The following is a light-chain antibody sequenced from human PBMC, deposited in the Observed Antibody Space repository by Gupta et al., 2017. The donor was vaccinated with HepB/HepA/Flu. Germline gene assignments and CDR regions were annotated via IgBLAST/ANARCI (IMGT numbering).Light chain of an antibody. V-gene: IGLV1-40*01. J-gene: IGLJ2*01. CDR3: QSYDSSLSGSVV. CDR1: SSNIGAGYD. CDR2: GNS. Sequence: QSVLTQPPSVSGAPGQRVTISCTGISSNIGAGYDVHWYQQHPGTAPKLLIYGNSNRPSGVPDRFSGSKSGTSASMAITGLQAEDEADYYCQSYDSSLSGSVVFGGGTKLTVL.